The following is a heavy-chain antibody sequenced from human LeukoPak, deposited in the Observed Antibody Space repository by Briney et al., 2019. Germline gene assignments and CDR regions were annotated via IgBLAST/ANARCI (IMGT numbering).Heavy chain of an antibody. CDR1: GGSISSYY. Sequence: SETLSLTCTVSGGSISSYYWSWIRQPPGKGLEWIGRIYTSGSTNYNPSLKSRVTISVDTSKNQLSLKLSSVTAADTAVYYCARGDRSGSPRGDIDYWGQGTLVTVSS. CDR3: ARGDRSGSPRGDIDY. V-gene: IGHV4-4*08. CDR2: IYTSGST. J-gene: IGHJ4*02. D-gene: IGHD1-26*01.